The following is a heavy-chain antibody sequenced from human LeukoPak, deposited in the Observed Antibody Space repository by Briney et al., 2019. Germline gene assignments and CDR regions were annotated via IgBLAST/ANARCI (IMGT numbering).Heavy chain of an antibody. J-gene: IGHJ6*03. CDR3: ARTTEGGYTYGYFYYYYMDV. CDR1: GGSIGSYY. CDR2: IYYSGST. D-gene: IGHD5-18*01. Sequence: SETLSLTCTVSGGSIGSYYWSWIRQPPGKGLEWIGYIYYSGSTNYNPSLKSRVTISVDTSKNQFSLKLTSVTAADTAVYYCARTTEGGYTYGYFYYYYMDVWGKGTTVTISS. V-gene: IGHV4-59*01.